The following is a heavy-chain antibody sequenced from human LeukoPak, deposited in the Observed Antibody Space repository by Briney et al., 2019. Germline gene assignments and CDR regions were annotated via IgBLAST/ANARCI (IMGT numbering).Heavy chain of an antibody. CDR3: AREYGYYGSGSYYY. D-gene: IGHD3-10*01. CDR1: GYTFTSYG. CDR2: ISAYNGNT. Sequence: ASVKVSCKASGYTFTSYGISWVRQAPGQGLERMGWISAYNGNTNYAQKLQGSVTMTTDTSTSTAYMELRSLRSDDTAVYYCAREYGYYGSGSYYYWGQGTLVAVSS. V-gene: IGHV1-18*01. J-gene: IGHJ4*02.